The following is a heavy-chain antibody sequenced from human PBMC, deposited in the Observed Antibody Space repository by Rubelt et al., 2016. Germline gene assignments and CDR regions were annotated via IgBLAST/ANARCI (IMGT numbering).Heavy chain of an antibody. D-gene: IGHD2-2*01. Sequence: QVTLRESGPALMKPTQTLTLTCTFSGFSLTTSGMCVNWIRQPPGQALEWLARIDWDDDQYYSTSLKTRITISKDTSKNQVVLTMTNMDPVDTSTYYCARTRTLYWYFDIWGRGTLVTVSS. J-gene: IGHJ2*01. V-gene: IGHV2-70*15. CDR1: GFSLTTSGMC. CDR2: IDWDDDQ. CDR3: ARTRTLYWYFDI.